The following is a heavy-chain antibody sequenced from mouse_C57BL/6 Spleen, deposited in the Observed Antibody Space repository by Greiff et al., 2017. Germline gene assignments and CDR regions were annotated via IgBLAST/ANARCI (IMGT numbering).Heavy chain of an antibody. D-gene: IGHD3-3*01. V-gene: IGHV1-26*01. J-gene: IGHJ2*01. CDR2: INPNNGGT. CDR3: ARSGGSPRVYFDY. CDR1: GYTFTDYY. Sequence: EVQLQQSGPELVKPGASVKISCKASGYTFTDYYMNWVKQSHGKSLEWIGDINPNNGGTNYNQKFKGKATLTVDKSSSTAYMELRSLTSEDSAVYYCARSGGSPRVYFDYWGQGTTLTVSS.